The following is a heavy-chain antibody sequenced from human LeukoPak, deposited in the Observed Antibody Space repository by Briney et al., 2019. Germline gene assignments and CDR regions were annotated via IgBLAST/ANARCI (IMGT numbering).Heavy chain of an antibody. CDR2: INAGNGNT. CDR3: ARGLRRELDAFDV. CDR1: GYSFTNHA. Sequence: GASVKVSCKASGYSFTNHAMHWVRQAPGQRLDWMGWINAGNGNTKYSQKFQGRVTITRDTSASTAYMELSSLRSEDTAVYYCARGLRRELDAFDVWGQGTMVTVSS. D-gene: IGHD1-26*01. V-gene: IGHV1-3*01. J-gene: IGHJ3*01.